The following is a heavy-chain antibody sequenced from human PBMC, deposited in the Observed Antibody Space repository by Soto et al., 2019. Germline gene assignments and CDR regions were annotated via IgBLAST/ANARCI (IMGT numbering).Heavy chain of an antibody. Sequence: QVQLVRSGAEVKKPGSSVRVSCKASGDTFTFYSINWVRQAPGLVLEWMGRINPILSMSNYAQRFQGRVTMTADKSTSTAYMELSSLRSEDTAMYYCASSYGSGYRAFDYWGQGALVTVSS. CDR2: INPILSMS. D-gene: IGHD3-10*01. CDR1: GDTFTFYS. J-gene: IGHJ4*02. CDR3: ASSYGSGYRAFDY. V-gene: IGHV1-69*02.